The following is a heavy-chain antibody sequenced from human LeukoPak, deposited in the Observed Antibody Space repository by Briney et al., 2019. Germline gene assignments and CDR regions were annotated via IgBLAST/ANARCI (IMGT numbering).Heavy chain of an antibody. CDR3: ARVGITMIAPFDY. V-gene: IGHV4-38-2*02. CDR1: GYSISSGYY. D-gene: IGHD3-22*01. Sequence: SETLSLTCTVSGYSISSGYYWGWIRQPAGKGLEWIGSIYHSGTTYYNPSLKSRVTISVDTSKNQFSLKLSSVTAADTAVYYCARVGITMIAPFDYWGQGTLVTVSS. J-gene: IGHJ4*02. CDR2: IYHSGTT.